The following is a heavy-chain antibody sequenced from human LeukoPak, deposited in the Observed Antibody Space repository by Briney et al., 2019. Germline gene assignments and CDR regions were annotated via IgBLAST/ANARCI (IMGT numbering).Heavy chain of an antibody. D-gene: IGHD6-19*01. CDR1: GGSISSSSYY. CDR2: IYYSGTT. J-gene: IGHJ4*01. V-gene: IGHV4-39*01. CDR3: ARTFIRGGGSGWYPFPFGY. Sequence: KPSETLSLTCTVSGGSISSSSYYWGWIRQPPGKGLEWIGSIYYSGTTYYNPSLKSRVTIYVDTSKDQFSLRLTSVTAADTAVYYCARTFIRGGGSGWYPFPFGYWGHGILVTVSS.